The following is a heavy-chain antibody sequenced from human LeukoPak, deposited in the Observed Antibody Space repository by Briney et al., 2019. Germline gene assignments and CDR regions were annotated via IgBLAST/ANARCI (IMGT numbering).Heavy chain of an antibody. Sequence: GGSLRLSCAPSGFTFSSYSMNWVRQAPGKGLEWVSVLIGSSGSTDYADSAKGRFTMSRDISKNTLFLQMNSLRAEDTAIYYCAKGAYDYIEIAYFDSWGQGTLVTVSS. CDR1: GFTFSSYS. CDR3: AKGAYDYIEIAYFDS. D-gene: IGHD5-12*01. CDR2: LIGSSGST. J-gene: IGHJ4*02. V-gene: IGHV3-23*01.